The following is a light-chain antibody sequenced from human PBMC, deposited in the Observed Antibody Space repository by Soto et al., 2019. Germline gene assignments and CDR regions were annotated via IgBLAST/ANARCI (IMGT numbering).Light chain of an antibody. CDR2: EVS. CDR1: SSDVGSYNY. J-gene: IGLJ2*01. Sequence: QSALTQPPSASGSPGQSVTISCTGTSSDVGSYNYVSWYQQHPGKAPKLMIYEVSKRPSGVPDRFSGSKSGNTAFLTVSGLQAEDEADYYCSSYAGSNNFVFGGGTKLTVL. CDR3: SSYAGSNNFV. V-gene: IGLV2-8*01.